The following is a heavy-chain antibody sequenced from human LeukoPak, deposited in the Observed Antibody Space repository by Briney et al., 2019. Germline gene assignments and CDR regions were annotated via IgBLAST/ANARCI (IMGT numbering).Heavy chain of an antibody. CDR1: GGSISSYY. J-gene: IGHJ4*02. CDR3: ARHRGYSYGSFDY. V-gene: IGHV4-59*08. Sequence: SETLSLTRTVSGGSISSYYWSWIRQPPGKGLEWIGHIYYSGSTNHNPSLKSRVTISVDTSKNQFSLKLSSVTAADTAVYYCARHRGYSYGSFDYWGQGTLVTVSS. CDR2: IYYSGST. D-gene: IGHD5-18*01.